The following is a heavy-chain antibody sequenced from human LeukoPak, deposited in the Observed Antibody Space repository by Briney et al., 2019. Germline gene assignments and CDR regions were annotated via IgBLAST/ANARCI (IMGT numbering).Heavy chain of an antibody. J-gene: IGHJ3*02. CDR1: GFTFSSYN. Sequence: GGSLRLSCAASGFTFSSYNMNWVRQAPGKGPEWVSYISSSSNTIYYADSVKGRFTISRDNARNSLYLQMNSLRAEDTAVYYCAKDAYYYDSSEGSAFDIWGQGTMVTVSS. D-gene: IGHD3-22*01. CDR3: AKDAYYYDSSEGSAFDI. CDR2: ISSSSNTI. V-gene: IGHV3-48*04.